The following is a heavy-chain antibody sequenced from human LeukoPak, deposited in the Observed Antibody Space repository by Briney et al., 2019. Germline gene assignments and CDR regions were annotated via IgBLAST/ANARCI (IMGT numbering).Heavy chain of an antibody. CDR3: ARRGDCNIGTCYYFDY. CDR1: GFTFSSYG. Sequence: GGSLRLSCAASGFTFSSYGMHWVRQAPGQGLEWVALISYDGSGKYYTDSVTGRFTISRDNSKNTLFLQMNSLRAEDAAVYYCARRGDCNIGTCYYFDYWGQGTQVTASS. V-gene: IGHV3-30*03. D-gene: IGHD2/OR15-2a*01. J-gene: IGHJ4*02. CDR2: ISYDGSGK.